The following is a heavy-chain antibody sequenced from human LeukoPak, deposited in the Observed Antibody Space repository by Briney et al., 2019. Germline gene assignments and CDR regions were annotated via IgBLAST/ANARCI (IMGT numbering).Heavy chain of an antibody. D-gene: IGHD6-13*01. J-gene: IGHJ3*02. CDR3: ARAFVPAAVEAFDI. CDR1: GFTFSDYY. Sequence: PGGSLRLSCAASGFTFSDYYMSWIRQAPGKGLEWVSYISSSGSTIYYADSVKGRFTISRDNAKNSLYLQMNSLRAEDTAVYYCARAFVPAAVEAFDIWGQGTMVTVSS. V-gene: IGHV3-11*01. CDR2: ISSSGSTI.